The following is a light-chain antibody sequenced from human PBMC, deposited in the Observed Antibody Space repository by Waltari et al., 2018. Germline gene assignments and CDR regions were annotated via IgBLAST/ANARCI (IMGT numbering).Light chain of an antibody. CDR1: RSDVGGFNY. CDR2: EVN. Sequence: QSALTQPASASEPPGQSITIACTGTRSDVGGFNYVSWYQQHPGKAPKLMIYEVNNRPSGVSKRFSGSKSGNTASLTISGLQAEDEADYYCSSYTSSRTLVFGGGTKLTVL. CDR3: SSYTSSRTLV. V-gene: IGLV2-14*01. J-gene: IGLJ2*01.